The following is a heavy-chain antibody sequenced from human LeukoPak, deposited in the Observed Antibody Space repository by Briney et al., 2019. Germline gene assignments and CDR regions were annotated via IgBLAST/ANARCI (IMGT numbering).Heavy chain of an antibody. D-gene: IGHD5-24*01. V-gene: IGHV1-8*01. CDR1: GYTFTSYD. CDR2: MNPNSGNT. Sequence: ASVKVSCKASGYTFTSYDINWVRQATGQGLEWMGCMNPNSGNTGYAQKFQGRVTMTRNTSISTAYMELSSLRSEDTAVYYCARGKARDGYNYPGIFDYWGQGTLVTVSS. J-gene: IGHJ4*02. CDR3: ARGKARDGYNYPGIFDY.